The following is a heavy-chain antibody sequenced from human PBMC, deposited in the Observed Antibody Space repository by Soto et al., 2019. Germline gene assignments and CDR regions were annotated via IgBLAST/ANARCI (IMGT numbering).Heavy chain of an antibody. Sequence: ASVKVSCKASGYTFTGYYMHCVRQAPGQVLEWMGWINPNSGGTNYAQKFQGWVTMTRDTSISTAYMELSRLRSDDTAVYYCARVGVYDSSGYYSSATDAFDIWGQGTMVTVSS. D-gene: IGHD3-22*01. CDR1: GYTFTGYY. CDR3: ARVGVYDSSGYYSSATDAFDI. J-gene: IGHJ3*02. V-gene: IGHV1-2*04. CDR2: INPNSGGT.